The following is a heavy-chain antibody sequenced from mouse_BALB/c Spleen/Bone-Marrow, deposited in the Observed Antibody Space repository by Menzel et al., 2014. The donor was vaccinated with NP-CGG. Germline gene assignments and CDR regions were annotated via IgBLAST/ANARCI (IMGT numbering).Heavy chain of an antibody. CDR1: GFNIKDTY. CDR2: IDPANGNT. V-gene: IGHV14-3*02. CDR3: ASCYYGRYFDV. Sequence: VQLKESGAELVKPGASVKLSCTASGFNIKDTYMHWVKQRPEQGLEWIGRIDPANGNTKYDPKFQGKATITADTSSNTAYLQLSSLTSEDTAVYYCASCYYGRYFDVWGAGTTVTVSS. D-gene: IGHD1-1*01. J-gene: IGHJ1*01.